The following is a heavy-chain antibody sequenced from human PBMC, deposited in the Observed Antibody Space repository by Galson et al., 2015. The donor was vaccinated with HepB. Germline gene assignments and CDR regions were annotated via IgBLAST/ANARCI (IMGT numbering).Heavy chain of an antibody. CDR2: IIPIFGTA. CDR3: ARGVSVAAAGNPFDY. Sequence: SVKVSCKASGGTFSSYAISWVRQTPGQGLEWMGGIIPIFGTANYAQKFQGRVTITADKSTSTAYMELSSLRSEDTAVYYCARGVSVAAAGNPFDYWGQGTLVTVSS. CDR1: GGTFSSYA. V-gene: IGHV1-69*06. J-gene: IGHJ4*02. D-gene: IGHD6-13*01.